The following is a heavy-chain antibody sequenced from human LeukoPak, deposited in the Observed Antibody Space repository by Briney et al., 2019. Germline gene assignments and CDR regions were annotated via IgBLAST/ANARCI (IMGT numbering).Heavy chain of an antibody. CDR3: AKNYHVKPRDDAFDI. Sequence: GGSLRLSCAASGFTFDDYAMHWVRQAPGKGLEWVSGISWNSGSIGYADSVKGRFTISRDNAKNSLYLQMNSLRAEDTAVYYCAKNYHVKPRDDAFDIWGQGTMVTVSS. D-gene: IGHD3-10*02. V-gene: IGHV3-9*01. J-gene: IGHJ3*02. CDR2: ISWNSGSI. CDR1: GFTFDDYA.